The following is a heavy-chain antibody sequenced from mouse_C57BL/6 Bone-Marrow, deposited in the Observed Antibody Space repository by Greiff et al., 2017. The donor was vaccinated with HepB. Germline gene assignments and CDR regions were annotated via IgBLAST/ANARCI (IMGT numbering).Heavy chain of an antibody. CDR1: GYSITSGYY. CDR3: ARKFYYGSSYGYFDV. D-gene: IGHD1-1*01. CDR2: ISYDGSN. J-gene: IGHJ1*03. V-gene: IGHV3-6*01. Sequence: DVKLQESGPGLVKPSQSLSLTCSVTGYSITSGYYWNWIRQFPGNKLEWMGYISYDGSNNYNPSLKNRISITRDTSKNQFFLKLNSVTTEDTVTYYCARKFYYGSSYGYFDVWGTGTTVTVSS.